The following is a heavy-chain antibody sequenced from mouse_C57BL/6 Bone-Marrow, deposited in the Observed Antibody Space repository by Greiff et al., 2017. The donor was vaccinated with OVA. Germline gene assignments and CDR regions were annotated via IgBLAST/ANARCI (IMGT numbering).Heavy chain of an antibody. CDR3: ARRDYDYDY. CDR1: GYTFTDYY. D-gene: IGHD2-4*01. V-gene: IGHV1-26*01. CDR2: INPNNGGT. J-gene: IGHJ2*01. Sequence: EVQLQQSGPELVKPGASVKISCKASGYTFTDYYMNWVKQSHGKSLEWIGDINPNNGGTSYNQKFKGKATLIVDKSSSTAYMELRSLTSEDSAVYYCARRDYDYDYWGQGTTLTVSS.